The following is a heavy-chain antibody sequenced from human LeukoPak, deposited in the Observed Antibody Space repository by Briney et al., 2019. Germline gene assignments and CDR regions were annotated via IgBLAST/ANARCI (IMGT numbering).Heavy chain of an antibody. D-gene: IGHD6-13*01. CDR3: ASLDNSSWYGD. CDR2: IYSGGTT. CDR1: GFTVSSKF. J-gene: IGHJ4*02. V-gene: IGHV3-53*01. Sequence: PGGSLRLSCAASGFTVSSKFMSWVRQAPGKGLEWVSVIYSGGTTYYADSVKGRFTISRDNSKNTLCLQMNSLRAEDTAVYYCASLDNSSWYGDWGQGTLVTVSS.